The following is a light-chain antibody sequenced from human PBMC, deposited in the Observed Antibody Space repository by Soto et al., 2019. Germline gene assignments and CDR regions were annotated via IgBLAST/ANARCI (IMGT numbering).Light chain of an antibody. CDR1: SSDVGGYNY. J-gene: IGLJ2*01. Sequence: QSVLTQPASVSGSPGQSITISCTGTSSDVGGYNYVSWYQQHPGKATKLMIYEVSNRPSGASNRFSGTKSGNTASLTISGLQAEDEADYYCSSYTSSSTVVFGGGTKLTVL. V-gene: IGLV2-14*01. CDR3: SSYTSSSTVV. CDR2: EVS.